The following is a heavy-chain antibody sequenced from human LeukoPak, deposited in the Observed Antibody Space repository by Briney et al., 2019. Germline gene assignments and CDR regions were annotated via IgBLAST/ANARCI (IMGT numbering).Heavy chain of an antibody. J-gene: IGHJ4*02. CDR2: IFYSGNT. CDR3: ARGSATRLFGSRSMEPVDS. V-gene: IGHV4-31*03. CDR1: GGSVSSGGFY. Sequence: PSETLSLTCTVSGGSVSSGGFYWSWIRQHPGKGLEWVGYIFYSGNTYYNPSLKSRVTISLDTSKNQFSLMLNSVTAADTAVYYCARGSATRLFGSRSMEPVDSWGQGTLVIVSS. D-gene: IGHD3-10*01.